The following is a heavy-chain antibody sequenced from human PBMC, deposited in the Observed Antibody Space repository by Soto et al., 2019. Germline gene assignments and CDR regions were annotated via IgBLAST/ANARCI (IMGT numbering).Heavy chain of an antibody. CDR2: ISYDGRNK. Sequence: GGSLRLSCAASGFTFSSYGMDWVRQAPGKGLEWVSFISYDGRNKDYADSVKGRFTISRDNSKNTLYLQMNSLRAEDTAVYYCAKDQVTSGWYKWSWFDPWGQGTLVTVSS. J-gene: IGHJ5*02. CDR1: GFTFSSYG. CDR3: AKDQVTSGWYKWSWFDP. D-gene: IGHD6-19*01. V-gene: IGHV3-30*18.